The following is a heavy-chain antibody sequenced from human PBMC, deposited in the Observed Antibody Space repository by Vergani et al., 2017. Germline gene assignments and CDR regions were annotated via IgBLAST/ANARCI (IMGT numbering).Heavy chain of an antibody. J-gene: IGHJ6*02. V-gene: IGHV4-34*01. CDR1: GGSFSGYY. CDR2: INHSGST. CDR3: ARDPAEVRGVMYYGMDV. D-gene: IGHD3-10*01. Sequence: QVQLQQWGAGLLKPSETLSLTCAVYGGSFSGYYWSWIRQPPGKGLEWIGEINHSGSTNYNPSLKSRVTISVDTSKNQFSLKLSSVTAADTAVYYWARDPAEVRGVMYYGMDVWGQGTTVTVSS.